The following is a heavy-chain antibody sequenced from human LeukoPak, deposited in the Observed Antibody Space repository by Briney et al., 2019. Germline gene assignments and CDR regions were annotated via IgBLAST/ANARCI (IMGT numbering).Heavy chain of an antibody. V-gene: IGHV3-23*01. Sequence: SGGSLRLSCAASGFTFSSYGMSWVRQAPGKGLEWVSAISGSGGSTYYADSVKGRFTISRDNAKNSLYLQMNSLRAEDTAVYYCARIYSAYYDSSGYYSGGYWGQGTLVTVSS. D-gene: IGHD3-22*01. J-gene: IGHJ4*02. CDR3: ARIYSAYYDSSGYYSGGY. CDR1: GFTFSSYG. CDR2: ISGSGGST.